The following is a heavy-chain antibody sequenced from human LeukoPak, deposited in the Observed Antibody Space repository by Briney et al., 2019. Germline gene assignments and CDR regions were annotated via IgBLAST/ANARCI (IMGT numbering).Heavy chain of an antibody. CDR1: GGTFSSYA. V-gene: IGHV1-69*13. CDR3: ARGGRGYYDSSGYNTAFDY. J-gene: IGHJ4*02. CDR2: IIPIFGTA. Sequence: GASVKVSCKASGGTFSSYAISWVRQAPGQGVEWMGWIIPIFGTANYAQKFQGRVTITADESTSTAYMELSSLRSEDTAVYYCARGGRGYYDSSGYNTAFDYWGQGTLVTVSS. D-gene: IGHD3-22*01.